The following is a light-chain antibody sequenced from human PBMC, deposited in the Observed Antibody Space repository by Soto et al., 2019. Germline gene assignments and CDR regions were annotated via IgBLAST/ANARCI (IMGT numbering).Light chain of an antibody. CDR1: QSISSR. CDR2: DAS. V-gene: IGKV1-5*01. Sequence: DIEMTQSPSTLAASVGDRVTITCRASQSISSRLAWYQQKPGKAPNLLIYDASSLESGVPSRFSGSGSGTEFTLSISSLQPDDFATYYCQQYSSYSLTFGQGTKVDIK. J-gene: IGKJ1*01. CDR3: QQYSSYSLT.